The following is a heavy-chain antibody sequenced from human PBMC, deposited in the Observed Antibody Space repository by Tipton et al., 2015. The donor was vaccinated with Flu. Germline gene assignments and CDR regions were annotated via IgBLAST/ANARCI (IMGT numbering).Heavy chain of an antibody. J-gene: IGHJ3*02. Sequence: TLSLTCTVSGGSISSYYWSWIRQPPGKGLEWIGYIYYSGSTNYNPSLKSRVTISVDTSKNQFSLKLSSVTAADTAVYYCARDLGYYGAFDIWGQGTMVTVSS. CDR3: ARDLGYYGAFDI. CDR2: IYYSGST. V-gene: IGHV4-59*01. D-gene: IGHD1-26*01. CDR1: GGSISSYY.